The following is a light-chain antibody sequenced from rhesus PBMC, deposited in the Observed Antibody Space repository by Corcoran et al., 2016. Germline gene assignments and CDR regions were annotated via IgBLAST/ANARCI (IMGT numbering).Light chain of an antibody. Sequence: EIVLTQSPATLSLSPGERATLSCRASQSVSSSLAWYQQKPGQAPRPLTYDASSRATGIPDRFSGSGSGTDLPLTIRSLEPEDVGVYYCQQYSNWPTFGQGTKVEIK. CDR1: QSVSSS. J-gene: IGKJ1*01. CDR2: DAS. V-gene: IGKV3-35*01. CDR3: QQYSNWPT.